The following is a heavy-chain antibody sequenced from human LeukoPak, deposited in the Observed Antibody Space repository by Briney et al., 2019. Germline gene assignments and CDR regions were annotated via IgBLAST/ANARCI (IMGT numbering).Heavy chain of an antibody. CDR2: ISSSGSTI. V-gene: IGHV3-48*03. J-gene: IGHJ6*02. Sequence: GGSLRLSCAASGFTFSSYEMNWVRQAPGKGLEWVSYISSSGSTIYYADSVKGRFTISRDNAKNSLYLQMNSLRAEDTAVYYCARISSIYYGMYVWGQGATVTVSS. CDR1: GFTFSSYE. CDR3: ARISSIYYGMYV. D-gene: IGHD3-16*01.